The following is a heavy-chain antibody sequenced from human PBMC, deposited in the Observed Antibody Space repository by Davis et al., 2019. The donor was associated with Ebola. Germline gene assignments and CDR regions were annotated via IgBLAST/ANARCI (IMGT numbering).Heavy chain of an antibody. CDR2: ISYDGSRR. CDR1: GFTFSSFC. Sequence: GGSLRLSCAASGFTFSSFCMHWVRQAPGKGLEWVAVISYDGSRRYYADSVKGRFTISRDISKNTMYLQMNSLRAEDTAVYSCARDEVYTNYGSRFDFWGQGTLVAVSS. J-gene: IGHJ4*02. D-gene: IGHD4-11*01. V-gene: IGHV3-30*19. CDR3: ARDEVYTNYGSRFDF.